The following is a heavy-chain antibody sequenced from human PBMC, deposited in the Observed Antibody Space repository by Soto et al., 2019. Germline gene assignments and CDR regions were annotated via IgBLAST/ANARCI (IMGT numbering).Heavy chain of an antibody. CDR3: AKKKRDYVFWSGYYPANYYYYGMDV. J-gene: IGHJ6*02. Sequence: ASVKVSCKASGYTFTSYGISWVRQAPGQGLEWMGWISAYNGNTNYAQKLQGRVTMTTDTSTSTAYMELRSLRSDDTAVYYCAKKKRDYVFWSGYYPANYYYYGMDVWAQGTRVTVSS. V-gene: IGHV1-18*01. CDR2: ISAYNGNT. D-gene: IGHD3-3*01. CDR1: GYTFTSYG.